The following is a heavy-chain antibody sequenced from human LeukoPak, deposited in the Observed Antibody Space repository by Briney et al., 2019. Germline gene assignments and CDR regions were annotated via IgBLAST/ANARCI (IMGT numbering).Heavy chain of an antibody. CDR2: IRYDGSNK. V-gene: IGHV3-30*02. CDR1: GFTFSSYG. Sequence: GGSLRLSCAASGFTFSSYGMHWVRQAPGKGLEWVAFIRYDGSNKYYADSVKGRFTISRDNSKNTLYLQMNSLRAEDTAVYYCARGADYDILTGYMDVWGKGTTVTVSS. J-gene: IGHJ6*03. CDR3: ARGADYDILTGYMDV. D-gene: IGHD3-9*01.